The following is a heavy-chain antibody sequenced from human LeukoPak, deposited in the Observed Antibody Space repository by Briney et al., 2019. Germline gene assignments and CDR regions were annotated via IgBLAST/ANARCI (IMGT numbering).Heavy chain of an antibody. J-gene: IGHJ4*02. D-gene: IGHD2-2*01. Sequence: SQTLSPTCTVSAGSMTNHYWTWIQQPPGKGLELIGHIYSSGTTAYTPYLKSRDTMSIDTSKNQFSLNVFSVTAADSAVYYCARFNSGCSEASCYVHYWGQGTLVTVSS. CDR1: AGSMTNHY. CDR2: IYSSGTT. V-gene: IGHV4-59*11. CDR3: ARFNSGCSEASCYVHY.